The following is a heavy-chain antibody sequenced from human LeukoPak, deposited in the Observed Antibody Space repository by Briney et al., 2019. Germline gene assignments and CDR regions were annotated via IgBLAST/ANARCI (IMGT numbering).Heavy chain of an antibody. D-gene: IGHD2-15*01. V-gene: IGHV4-4*07. J-gene: IGHJ5*02. CDR3: ARSYCSGGSCLNWFDP. CDR2: IYTSGST. CDR1: GGSISSYY. Sequence: SETLSLTCTVSGGSISSYYGSWIRQPAGKGLEWIGRIYTSGSTNYNPSLKSRVTMSVDTSKNQFSLKLTSVTAADTAVYYCARSYCSGGSCLNWFDPWGLGTLVTVSS.